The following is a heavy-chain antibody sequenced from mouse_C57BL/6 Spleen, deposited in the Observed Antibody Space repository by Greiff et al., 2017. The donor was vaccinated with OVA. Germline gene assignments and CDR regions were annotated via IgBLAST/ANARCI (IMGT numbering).Heavy chain of an antibody. CDR2: IDPSDSET. D-gene: IGHD4-1*01. J-gene: IGHJ4*01. V-gene: IGHV1-52*01. CDR1: GYTFTSYW. Sequence: QVQLQRPGAELVRPGSSVKLSCKASGYTFTSYWMHWVKQRPIQGLEWIGNIDPSDSETHYNQKFKDKATLTVDTSSSTAYMQLSSLTSEDSAVYYCARTGPDAMDYWGQGTSVTVSS. CDR3: ARTGPDAMDY.